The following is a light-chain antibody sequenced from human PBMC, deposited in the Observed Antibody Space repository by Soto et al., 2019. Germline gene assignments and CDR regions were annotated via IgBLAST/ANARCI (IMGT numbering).Light chain of an antibody. CDR3: QQYGRSPFT. CDR1: QSVSSNN. CDR2: CAS. V-gene: IGKV3-20*01. Sequence: EIVLTQSPGTLSLSPGERATLSCRASQSVSSNNLAWYQQRPGQAPRVVIYCASTRATGIPERFSGSGSGTDFTLTISRLEPEDFAVYYCQQYGRSPFTFGHGTKVDIK. J-gene: IGKJ3*01.